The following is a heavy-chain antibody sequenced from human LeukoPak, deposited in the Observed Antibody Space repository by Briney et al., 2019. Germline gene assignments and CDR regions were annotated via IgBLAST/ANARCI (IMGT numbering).Heavy chain of an antibody. CDR3: ARQYSNSWYDAFDI. CDR2: IYYSGST. CDR1: GGSISSYY. J-gene: IGHJ3*02. D-gene: IGHD6-13*01. Sequence: SETLSLTCTVSGGSISSYYWSWIRQPPGKGLEWIGYIYYSGSTNYNPSLKSRVTISIDTSKNQFSLKLSSVTAADTAVYYCARQYSNSWYDAFDIWGQGTMVTVSS. V-gene: IGHV4-59*01.